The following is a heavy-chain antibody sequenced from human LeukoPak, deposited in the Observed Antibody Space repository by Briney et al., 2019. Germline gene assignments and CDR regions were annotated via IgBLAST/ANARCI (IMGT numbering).Heavy chain of an antibody. J-gene: IGHJ4*02. D-gene: IGHD3-9*01. V-gene: IGHV3-23*01. CDR2: IVGSGGST. CDR3: AKWGDYDILTGYYDSDY. Sequence: GGSLRLSCAASGFTFSNYAMSWVRQAPGKGLEWVSAIVGSGGSTYYADSVKGRFTISRDNHKNTLYLQMNSLRAEDTAVYYCAKWGDYDILTGYYDSDYWGQGTLVTVSS. CDR1: GFTFSNYA.